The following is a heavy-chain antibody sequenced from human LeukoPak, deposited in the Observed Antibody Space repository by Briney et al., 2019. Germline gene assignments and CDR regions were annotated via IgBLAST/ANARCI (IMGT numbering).Heavy chain of an antibody. CDR2: IWYDGSNK. J-gene: IGHJ4*02. Sequence: PGRSLRLSCAASGFTFSSYGMHWVRQAPGKGLEWVAVIWYDGSNKFYAGSVKGRFTISRDNSKNTLYLQMNNLRAEDTAVYYCARGPRGVGEMKTYYFDQWGQGTLVTVSS. V-gene: IGHV3-33*01. CDR1: GFTFSSYG. D-gene: IGHD3-16*01. CDR3: ARGPRGVGEMKTYYFDQ.